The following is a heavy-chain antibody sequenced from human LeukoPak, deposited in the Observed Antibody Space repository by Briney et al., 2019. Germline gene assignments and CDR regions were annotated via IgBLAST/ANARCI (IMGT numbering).Heavy chain of an antibody. Sequence: GGSLRLPCAASGFTFSSYSMNWVRQAPGKGLEWVSSISSSSSYIYYADSVKGRFTISRDNAKNSLYLQMNSLRAEDTAVYYCAGDLISGSGSLGYWGQGTLVTVSS. CDR3: AGDLISGSGSLGY. D-gene: IGHD3-10*01. CDR1: GFTFSSYS. CDR2: ISSSSSYI. J-gene: IGHJ4*02. V-gene: IGHV3-21*01.